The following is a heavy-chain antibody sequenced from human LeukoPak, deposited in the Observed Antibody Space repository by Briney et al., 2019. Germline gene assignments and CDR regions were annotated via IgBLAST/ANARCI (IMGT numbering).Heavy chain of an antibody. J-gene: IGHJ1*01. CDR3: ASVNGDGAEYFQH. D-gene: IGHD2-21*01. CDR2: INSDGTTT. CDR1: GFTFSSYW. V-gene: IGHV3-74*01. Sequence: GGTLRLSCAASGFTFSSYWMYWVRQAPGKGLVCVSRINSDGTTTNYADSVKGRFTISRDNAKNTLYLQMNSLRAEDTAVYYCASVNGDGAEYFQHWGQGTLVTVSS.